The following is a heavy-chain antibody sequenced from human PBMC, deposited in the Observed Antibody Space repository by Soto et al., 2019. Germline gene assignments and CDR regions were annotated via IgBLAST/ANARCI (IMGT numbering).Heavy chain of an antibody. CDR2: IIPIFGTA. CDR3: AREDREWFRELLSNHYYYYYGMDV. Sequence: SVKVSCKASGGTFSSYAISWVRQAPGQGLEWMGGIIPIFGTANYAQKFQGRVTITADESTSTAYMELSSLRSEDTAVYYCAREDREWFRELLSNHYYYYYGMDVWGQ. J-gene: IGHJ6*02. D-gene: IGHD3-10*01. V-gene: IGHV1-69*13. CDR1: GGTFSSYA.